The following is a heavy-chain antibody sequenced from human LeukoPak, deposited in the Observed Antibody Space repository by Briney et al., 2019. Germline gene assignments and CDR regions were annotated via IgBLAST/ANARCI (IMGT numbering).Heavy chain of an antibody. CDR3: ARDWGSGSAFPFDY. CDR2: INPSGGST. V-gene: IGHV1-46*01. D-gene: IGHD3-16*01. CDR1: GYTFTSYY. J-gene: IGHJ4*02. Sequence: ASVKVSCKASGYTFTSYYMHWVRQAPGQGLEWMGIINPSGGSTSYAQKFQGRVTITADKSTSTAYMELSSLRSEDTAVYYCARDWGSGSAFPFDYWGQGTLVTVSS.